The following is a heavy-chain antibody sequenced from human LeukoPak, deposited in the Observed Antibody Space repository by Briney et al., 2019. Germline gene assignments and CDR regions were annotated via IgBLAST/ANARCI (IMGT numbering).Heavy chain of an antibody. CDR2: INHSGST. D-gene: IGHD2-2*01. V-gene: IGHV4-34*01. J-gene: IGHJ2*01. Sequence: SETLSLTCAVYGGSFSGYYWSWIRQPPGKGLEWIGEINHSGSTNYNPSLKSRVTISVDTSKNQFSLKLSSVTAADTAVYYCARVRIVVPAAKGRSLRYFDLWGRGTLVTVSS. CDR3: ARVRIVVPAAKGRSLRYFDL. CDR1: GGSFSGYY.